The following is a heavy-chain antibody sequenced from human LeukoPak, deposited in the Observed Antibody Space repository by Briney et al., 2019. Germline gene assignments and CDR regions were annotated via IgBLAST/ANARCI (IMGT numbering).Heavy chain of an antibody. CDR2: IIPIFGTA. D-gene: IGHD2-2*01. CDR3: AREAIVVVPAAMEGASRFDP. CDR1: GGTFSSYA. J-gene: IGHJ5*02. Sequence: SVKVSCKASGGTFSSYAISWVRQAPGQGLEWMGGIIPIFGTANYAQKFQGRVTITADKSTSTAYMELSSLRSEDTAVYYCAREAIVVVPAAMEGASRFDPWGQGTLVTVPS. V-gene: IGHV1-69*06.